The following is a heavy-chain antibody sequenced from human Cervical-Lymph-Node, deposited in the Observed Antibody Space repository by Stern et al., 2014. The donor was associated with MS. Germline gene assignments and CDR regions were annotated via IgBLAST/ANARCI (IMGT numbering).Heavy chain of an antibody. V-gene: IGHV3-11*01. CDR3: ARDAEYDIWSGYFDY. Sequence: VQLVESGGGVVKPGGSLRVSCVASGFSFSAYYMTWVRQAPGRGPEWVGKIVISGDNIYYAVSLKGRFSITRDNAKNSLFLQMTSLRAEDAALYFCARDAEYDIWSGYFDYWGPGILVTVSP. CDR1: GFSFSAYY. CDR2: IVISGDNI. J-gene: IGHJ4*02. D-gene: IGHD3-3*01.